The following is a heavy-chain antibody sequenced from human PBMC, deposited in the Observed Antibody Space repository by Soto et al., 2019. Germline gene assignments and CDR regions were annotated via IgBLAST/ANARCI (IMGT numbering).Heavy chain of an antibody. CDR1: GFTFSSYG. V-gene: IGHV3-33*01. CDR2: IWYDGSNK. CDR3: AVCLLGSPNYYYGMDV. J-gene: IGHJ6*02. Sequence: GGSLRLSCAASGFTFSSYGMHWVRQAPGKGLEWVAVIWYDGSNKYYADSVKGRFTISRDNPKNTLYLQMNSLRAEDTAVYYCAVCLLGSPNYYYGMDVWGQGTTVTVSS. D-gene: IGHD7-27*01.